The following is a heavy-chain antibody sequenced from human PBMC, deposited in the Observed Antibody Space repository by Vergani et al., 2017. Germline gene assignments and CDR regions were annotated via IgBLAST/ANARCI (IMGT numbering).Heavy chain of an antibody. CDR3: AGSRDGYNYWGDADDI. CDR2: TYYRSKWYN. Sequence: QVQLQQSGPGLVKPSQTLSLTCATSGDSVTSNSAAWNCLRQSPSRGLEWLGSTYYRSKWYNDYAVSVKSRITINPDTSKNQFSLQLNSVTPEDTAVYYCAGSRDGYNYWGDADDIWGQGTMVTVSS. D-gene: IGHD5-24*01. CDR1: GDSVTSNSAA. J-gene: IGHJ3*02. V-gene: IGHV6-1*01.